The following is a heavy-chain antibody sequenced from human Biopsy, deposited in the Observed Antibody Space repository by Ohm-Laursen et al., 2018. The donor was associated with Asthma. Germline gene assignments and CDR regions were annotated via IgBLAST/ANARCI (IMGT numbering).Heavy chain of an antibody. J-gene: IGHJ4*02. Sequence: SQTLSLTCSLSSGSGGYMRSGNYYWGWIRQPPGKGLEWIGYIHHSGTSYFNPSPKSRVSFSRDTSKNQFSLRLSSVTAADTAMYYCARIPRRSGSYFVDYWGQGTLVTVSS. CDR1: SGSGGYMRSGNYY. CDR3: ARIPRRSGSYFVDY. D-gene: IGHD3-22*01. V-gene: IGHV4-31*02. CDR2: IHHSGTS.